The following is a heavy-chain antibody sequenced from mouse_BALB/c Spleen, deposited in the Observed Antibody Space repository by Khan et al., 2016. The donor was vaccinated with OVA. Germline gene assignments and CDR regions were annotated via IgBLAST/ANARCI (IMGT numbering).Heavy chain of an antibody. D-gene: IGHD1-2*01. CDR2: ISPGSGDT. J-gene: IGHJ3*01. V-gene: IGHV1-77*01. Sequence: QVRLQQSGAELARPGASVKLSCKASGYTFIDYYINWVKQRTGQGLEWIGEISPGSGDTYYTEKFKGKATLTADKSSTTAYMQLSSLTSEAAAVYCCSRRNYFGYTFAYWGQGTLVTVSA. CDR1: GYTFIDYY. CDR3: SRRNYFGYTFAY.